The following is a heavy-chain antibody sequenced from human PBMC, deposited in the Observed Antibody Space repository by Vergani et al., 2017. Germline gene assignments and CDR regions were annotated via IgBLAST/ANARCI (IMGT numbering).Heavy chain of an antibody. CDR3: ARQKDYYMDV. CDR1: GGSISSGDHC. V-gene: IGHV4-31*11. CDR2: IYYSGTT. Sequence: QVQLQESGPGVVKPSQTLSLTCAVSGGSISSGDHCWTWVRQRPGMGLDWIGYIYYSGTTYYNPSLESRLTISLDTSENHLSLKLTSVTDADTAVYYCARQKDYYMDVWGKGTTVTVS. J-gene: IGHJ6*03.